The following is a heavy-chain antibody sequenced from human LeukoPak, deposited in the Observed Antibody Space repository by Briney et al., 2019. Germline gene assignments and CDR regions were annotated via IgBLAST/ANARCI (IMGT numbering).Heavy chain of an antibody. CDR2: IRYDGSNK. J-gene: IGHJ6*03. V-gene: IGHV3-30*02. CDR1: GFTFSSHG. D-gene: IGHD6-13*01. CDR3: AKGKQPYYYYYMDV. Sequence: QLGGSLRLSCAASGFTFSSHGMHWVRQAPGTGLEWVAFIRYDGSNKYYADSVKGRFTISRDNSKNTLYLQMNSLRAEDTAVYYCAKGKQPYYYYYMDVWGKGTTVTVSS.